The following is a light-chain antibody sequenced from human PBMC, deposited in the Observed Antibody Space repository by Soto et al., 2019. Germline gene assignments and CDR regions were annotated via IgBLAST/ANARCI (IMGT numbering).Light chain of an antibody. CDR2: GAS. CDR1: QSVSNN. V-gene: IGKV3-15*01. CDR3: QQYNNWPRT. Sequence: EIVMTQSPATLSVSPGERATLSCRASQSVSNNVAWYQQKPGQAPRLLSYGASTRATGVPARFSGSGSGTEFTLTISSLQYEAFAVYYCQQYNNWPRTFGQGTKVEIK. J-gene: IGKJ1*01.